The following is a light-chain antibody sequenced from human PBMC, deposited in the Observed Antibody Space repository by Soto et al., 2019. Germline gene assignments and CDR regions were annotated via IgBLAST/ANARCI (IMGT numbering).Light chain of an antibody. CDR1: QSVSSSY. J-gene: IGKJ5*01. CDR2: GAS. V-gene: IGKV3-20*01. CDR3: QQYGSSPIT. Sequence: EIVLTQSPGTLSLSPGEGATLSCRASQSVSSSYLAWYQQKPGQAPRLLIYGASSRATGIPDRFSGSGSGKDFTLTISRLEPEDFALYYCQQYGSSPITFGQGTRLEIE.